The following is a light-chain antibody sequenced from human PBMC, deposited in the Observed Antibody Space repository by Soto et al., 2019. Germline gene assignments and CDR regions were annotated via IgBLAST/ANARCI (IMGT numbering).Light chain of an antibody. J-gene: IGKJ1*01. CDR3: QQYKSHRRT. CDR2: AAS. V-gene: IGKV1-39*01. CDR1: QRVSTY. Sequence: DIQMTQSPSSLSASVGDRVTITCRASQRVSTYLNWYQQKPEKAPKLLIYAASSLQSGVPSRFSGSGSGTEFTLTISSLQPDDFATYYCQQYKSHRRTFGQGTKVDIK.